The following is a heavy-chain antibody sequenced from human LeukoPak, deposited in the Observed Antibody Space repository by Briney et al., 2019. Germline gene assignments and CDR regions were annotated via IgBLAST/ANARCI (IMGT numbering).Heavy chain of an antibody. CDR1: GGSISSSSYY. CDR2: IYYSGST. Sequence: SETLSLTCTVSGGSISSSSYYWGWIRQPPGKGLEWIGSIYYSGSTYYNPSPKSRVTISVDTSKNQFSLKLSSVTAADTAVYYCARPGQWLVPLSWFDPWGQGTLVTVSS. V-gene: IGHV4-39*01. CDR3: ARPGQWLVPLSWFDP. J-gene: IGHJ5*02. D-gene: IGHD6-19*01.